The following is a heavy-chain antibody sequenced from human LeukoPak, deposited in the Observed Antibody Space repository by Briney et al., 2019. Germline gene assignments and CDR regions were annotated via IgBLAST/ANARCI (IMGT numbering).Heavy chain of an antibody. CDR3: ARDCRMTIIKPLYFYGMDV. CDR2: IYYNGNT. Sequence: SETLSLTCTVSGGSVSSDHYYWSWIRQPPGKGLEWIGYIYYNGNTNYNPSLKSRVTMSVDTSKNQFSLKLNSVTAADTAVYYCARDCRMTIIKPLYFYGMDVWGQGTTVTVSS. D-gene: IGHD4/OR15-4a*01. V-gene: IGHV4-61*01. J-gene: IGHJ6*02. CDR1: GGSVSSDHYY.